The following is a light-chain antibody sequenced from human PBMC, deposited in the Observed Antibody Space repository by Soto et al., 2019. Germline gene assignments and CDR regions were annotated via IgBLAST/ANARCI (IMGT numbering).Light chain of an antibody. J-gene: IGLJ3*02. V-gene: IGLV4-60*03. Sequence: QPVLTQSSSASASLGSSVKLTCTLSSGHSSYIIAWHQQQPGKAPRYLMKLEGSGSYNKGSGVPDRFSGSSSGADRYLTISNLQSEDEADYYCETWDSNTHWVFDGGTKLTVL. CDR2: LEGSGSY. CDR1: SGHSSYI. CDR3: ETWDSNTHWV.